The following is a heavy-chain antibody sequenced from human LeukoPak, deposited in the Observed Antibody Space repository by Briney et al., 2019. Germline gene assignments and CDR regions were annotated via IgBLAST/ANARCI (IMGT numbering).Heavy chain of an antibody. D-gene: IGHD3-22*01. V-gene: IGHV3-48*03. CDR1: GFPFSSYE. Sequence: GGSLRLSCAASGFPFSSYEMNWVRQAPGKGLYWVSYISSSGSTIYYADSVKGRFTISRDNAKNSLYLQMNSLRAEDTAVYYCARSLRRYYYDSSGYYGNFDYWGQGTLVTVSS. CDR3: ARSLRRYYYDSSGYYGNFDY. CDR2: ISSSGSTI. J-gene: IGHJ4*02.